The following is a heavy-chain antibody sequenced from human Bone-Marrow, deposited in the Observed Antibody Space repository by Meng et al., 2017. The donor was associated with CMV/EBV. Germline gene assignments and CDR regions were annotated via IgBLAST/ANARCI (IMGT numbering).Heavy chain of an antibody. V-gene: IGHV1-24*01. CDR3: ATLYDILTGYPEYFQH. Sequence: QVHLGQAGAEVKKPGAPVKVSCKVSGYTLTELSMHWVRQAPGKGLEWMGGFDPEDGETIYAQKFQGRVTMTEDTSTDTAYMELSSLRSEDTAVYYCATLYDILTGYPEYFQHWGQGTLVTVSS. D-gene: IGHD3-9*01. CDR1: GYTLTELS. CDR2: FDPEDGET. J-gene: IGHJ1*01.